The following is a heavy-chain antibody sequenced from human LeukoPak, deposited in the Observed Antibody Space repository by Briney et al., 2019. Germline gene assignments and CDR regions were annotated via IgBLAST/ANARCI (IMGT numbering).Heavy chain of an antibody. CDR2: ISDTGRKR. D-gene: IGHD2-21*02. J-gene: IGHJ4*02. CDR1: GFSFDTYA. CDR3: AKDHDNDDYYYYFDS. Sequence: GRSLRLSCVASGFSFDTYAMSWVRQAPGKGLEWVSGISDTGRKRYYTDSVKGRFTISRDNSKNTLHLQMNSLRAEDTALYFCAKDHDNDDYYYYFDSWGQGTLVTVSS. V-gene: IGHV3-23*01.